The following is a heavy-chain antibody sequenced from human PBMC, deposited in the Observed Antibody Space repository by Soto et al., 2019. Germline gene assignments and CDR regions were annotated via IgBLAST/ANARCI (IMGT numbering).Heavy chain of an antibody. V-gene: IGHV1-3*01. CDR1: GYSFSTYA. Sequence: QVQVVQSGAGVKKPRASVKVSCKASGYSFSTYAMHWVRQAPGQSLEWMGWINGGTGQTKFSQRFQDRITITRDTSASTAYMELSSLRSEDTAVYYCARGKGMEENYYYYGLDIWGQGTTVTVSS. CDR2: INGGTGQT. J-gene: IGHJ6*02. D-gene: IGHD1-1*01. CDR3: ARGKGMEENYYYYGLDI.